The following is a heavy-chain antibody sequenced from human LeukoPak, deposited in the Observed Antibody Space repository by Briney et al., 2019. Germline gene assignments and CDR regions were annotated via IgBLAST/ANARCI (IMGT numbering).Heavy chain of an antibody. V-gene: IGHV1-69*05. D-gene: IGHD2-21*02. CDR1: GGTFISYA. CDR3: ASGGYCGGDCYRGGWFDP. CDR2: IIPIFGTA. J-gene: IGHJ5*02. Sequence: ASVKVSCKASGGTFISYAISWVRQAPGQGLEWMGRIIPIFGTANYAQKYQGRVTITTDESTSTAYMELSSLRSEDTAVYYCASGGYCGGDCYRGGWFDPWGQGTLVTVSS.